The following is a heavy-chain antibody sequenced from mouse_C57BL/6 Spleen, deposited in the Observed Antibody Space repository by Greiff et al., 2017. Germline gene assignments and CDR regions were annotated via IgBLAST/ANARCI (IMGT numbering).Heavy chain of an antibody. CDR1: GFTFSDYG. J-gene: IGHJ2*01. D-gene: IGHD4-1*01. CDR2: ISSGTSTI. V-gene: IGHV5-17*01. CDR3: AVGNYFYY. Sequence: EVMLVESGGGLVKPGGSLKLSCAASGFTFSDYGMHWVRQAPEKGLEWVAYISSGTSTIYYADTLMGRFTISRDNAKNTLFLQMTSLGSEDTAIYYYAVGNYFYYWGHGTTLSVSS.